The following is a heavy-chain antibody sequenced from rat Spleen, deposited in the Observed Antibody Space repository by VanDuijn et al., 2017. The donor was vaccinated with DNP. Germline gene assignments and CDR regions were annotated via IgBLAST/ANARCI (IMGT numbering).Heavy chain of an antibody. CDR3: VRGDYDGSYYSYYFDY. D-gene: IGHD1-12*02. V-gene: IGHV2-43*01. CDR2: IWTGGSA. CDR1: GFSLTTNG. J-gene: IGHJ2*01. Sequence: QVQLKESGPGLVQPSQTLSLTCTVSGFSLTTNGVSWVRQPSGKGLEWMGLIWTGGSAEYNSALKSRLSITRDTSKSQVFLKMNSLQTEDTATYYCVRGDYDGSYYSYYFDYWGQGVMVTVSS.